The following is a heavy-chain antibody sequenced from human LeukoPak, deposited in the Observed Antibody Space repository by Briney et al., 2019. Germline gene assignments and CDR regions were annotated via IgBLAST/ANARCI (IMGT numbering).Heavy chain of an antibody. V-gene: IGHV4-4*09. CDR2: IYTSGST. J-gene: IGHJ4*02. D-gene: IGHD6-6*01. Sequence: SETLSLTCTVSGGSISSYYWSWIRQPPGKGLEWIGYIYTSGSTNYNPSLKSRVTISVDTSKNQFSLKLSSVTAADTAVYYCAREYSSSAPFDYWGQGTLVTVSS. CDR1: GGSISSYY. CDR3: AREYSSSAPFDY.